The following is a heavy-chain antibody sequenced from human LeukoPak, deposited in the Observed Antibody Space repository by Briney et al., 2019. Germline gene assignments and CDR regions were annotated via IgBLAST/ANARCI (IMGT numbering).Heavy chain of an antibody. Sequence: SQTLSLTCGISGDSVSRNSAGWNWIRQSPSRGLEWLGRTYYRSKWYNDYAVSVKSRITINPDTSKNQFSLQLNSVTPEDTAVYYCARDKATATYGTFDYWGQGTLVTVSS. D-gene: IGHD2-15*01. J-gene: IGHJ4*02. CDR1: GDSVSRNSAG. V-gene: IGHV6-1*01. CDR3: ARDKATATYGTFDY. CDR2: TYYRSKWYN.